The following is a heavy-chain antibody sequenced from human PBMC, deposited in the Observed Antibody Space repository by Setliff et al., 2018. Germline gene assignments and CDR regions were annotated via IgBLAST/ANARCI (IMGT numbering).Heavy chain of an antibody. V-gene: IGHV4-38-2*02. Sequence: PSETLSLTCTVSGYSISSGYIWGWIRQPPGKGLEWVGNIGHTGSINYNPSLKSRLTISRDTSKNQVSLKLNSVTATDTAVYYCARLRGYSSGWYFDYWGQGTLVTVSS. D-gene: IGHD6-19*01. J-gene: IGHJ4*02. CDR2: IGHTGSI. CDR3: ARLRGYSSGWYFDY. CDR1: GYSISSGYI.